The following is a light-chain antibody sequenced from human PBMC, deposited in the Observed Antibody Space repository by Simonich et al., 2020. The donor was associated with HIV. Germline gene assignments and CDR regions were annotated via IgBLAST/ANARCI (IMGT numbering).Light chain of an antibody. J-gene: IGKJ4*01. CDR2: TPS. CDR3: QQYGSSPLT. V-gene: IGKV3-20*01. Sequence: EIVLTQSPGTLSLSPGERATLSCRASQSVNSNFLAWYQQKPGQAPRLLIYTPSSRTTGIPDRFSGSGSGTDFTLTIRRLEPEDVAVYYCQQYGSSPLTFGGGTKVEIK. CDR1: QSVNSNF.